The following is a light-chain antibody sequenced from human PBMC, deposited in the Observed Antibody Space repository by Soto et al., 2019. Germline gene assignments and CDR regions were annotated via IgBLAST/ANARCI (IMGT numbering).Light chain of an antibody. J-gene: IGKJ2*01. Sequence: EIVLTQSPGTLSLSPGERATLSCRASQSVTANYLAWYQQKPGQAPRLLIYAASSRATGIPARFSGSGSGTDFALNISRLEPEDFAVYFCQQYGTSSQYTFGQGTNVDIK. CDR3: QQYGTSSQYT. CDR2: AAS. V-gene: IGKV3-20*01. CDR1: QSVTANY.